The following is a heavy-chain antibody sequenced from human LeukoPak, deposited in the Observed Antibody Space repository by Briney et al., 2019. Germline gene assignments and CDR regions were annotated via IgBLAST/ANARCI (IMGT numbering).Heavy chain of an antibody. V-gene: IGHV3-53*01. D-gene: IGHD6-19*01. CDR2: IYSGGST. Sequence: GGSLRLSCAASGFSFSTYSMSWVRQAPGKGLEWVSVIYSGGSTYYADSVKGRFTISRDNSKNTLYLQMNSLRAEDTAVYYCARGMVGVAGTFDYWGQGTLVTVSS. CDR3: ARGMVGVAGTFDY. J-gene: IGHJ4*02. CDR1: GFSFSTYS.